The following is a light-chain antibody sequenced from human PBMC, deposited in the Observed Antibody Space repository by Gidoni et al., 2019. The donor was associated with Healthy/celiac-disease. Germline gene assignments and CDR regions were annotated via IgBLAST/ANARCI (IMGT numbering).Light chain of an antibody. Sequence: EIVMTQSPATLSVSPGERATLSCRASHSVISNLDWYQQKPGQAPRLLIYGASTRATGIPARFSGSGSGTEFTLTISSLQSEDFAVYYCQQYNNWPPWTFGQGTKVEIK. CDR1: HSVISN. V-gene: IGKV3-15*01. J-gene: IGKJ1*01. CDR2: GAS. CDR3: QQYNNWPPWT.